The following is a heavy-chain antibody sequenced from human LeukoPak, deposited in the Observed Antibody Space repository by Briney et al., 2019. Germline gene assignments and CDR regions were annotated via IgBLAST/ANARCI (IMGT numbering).Heavy chain of an antibody. CDR3: ARANFPLDAFDI. J-gene: IGHJ3*02. Sequence: ASVKVSCKASGYTFTGYYMHWVRQAPGQGLEWMGWITLNSGATNYAQKFQGRVTMTRDTSISTAYLELSRLRSDDTAVYYCARANFPLDAFDIWGQGTIVTVSS. V-gene: IGHV1-2*02. CDR2: ITLNSGAT. CDR1: GYTFTGYY. D-gene: IGHD3-3*01.